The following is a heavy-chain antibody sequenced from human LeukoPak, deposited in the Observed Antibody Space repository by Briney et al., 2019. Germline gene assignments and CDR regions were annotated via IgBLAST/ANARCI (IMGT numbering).Heavy chain of an antibody. Sequence: ASVKVSCKASGYTFTSYDITWVRQAPGQGLEWMGWMSPNSGNTGYAQKFQGRVTMTRNTSITTAYMELSRLTSEDTAVYYCAGETTIPPYYFDYWGLGSQVTVSP. CDR3: AGETTIPPYYFDY. D-gene: IGHD3-9*01. CDR2: MSPNSGNT. CDR1: GYTFTSYD. J-gene: IGHJ4*02. V-gene: IGHV1-8*01.